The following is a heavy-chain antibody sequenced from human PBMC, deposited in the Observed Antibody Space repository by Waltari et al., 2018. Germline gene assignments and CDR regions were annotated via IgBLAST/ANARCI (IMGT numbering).Heavy chain of an antibody. Sequence: QVQLVQSGAEVKKPGASVKVSCKASGYTFTSYGISWVRQAPGQGLEWMGWISAYNGNTNSEQKTQGRVTMTTDTSTSTAYMELRSLGSDDTAVYYCAKGREMANYYGMDVWGQGTTVTVSS. CDR3: AKGREMANYYGMDV. J-gene: IGHJ6*02. CDR1: GYTFTSYG. V-gene: IGHV1-18*01. CDR2: ISAYNGNT. D-gene: IGHD5-12*01.